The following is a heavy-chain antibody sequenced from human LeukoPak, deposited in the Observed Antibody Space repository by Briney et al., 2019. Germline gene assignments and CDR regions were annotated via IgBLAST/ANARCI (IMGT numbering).Heavy chain of an antibody. V-gene: IGHV4-4*02. Sequence: SETLSLTCAVSGGSISSSNWWSWVRQPPGKGLEWIGEIYHSGSTNYNPSLKSRVTISVDKSKNQFYLKLSSVTAADTAVYYCARAQVGATQVNWFDPWGQGTLVTVSS. CDR1: GGSISSSNW. D-gene: IGHD1-26*01. CDR3: ARAQVGATQVNWFDP. CDR2: IYHSGST. J-gene: IGHJ5*02.